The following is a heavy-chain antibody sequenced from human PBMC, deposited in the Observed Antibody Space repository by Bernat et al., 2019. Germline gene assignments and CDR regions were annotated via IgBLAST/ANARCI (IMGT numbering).Heavy chain of an antibody. D-gene: IGHD3-10*01. CDR3: AASNYYGSGSYYGDFDY. V-gene: IGHV4-59*01. J-gene: IGHJ4*02. Sequence: QVQLQESGPGLVKPSETLSLTCTVSGGSISSYYWSWIRQPPGKGLEWIGYIYYSGSTNYNPSLKSRVTISVDTSKNQFSLKLSSVTAADTAVYYCAASNYYGSGSYYGDFDYWGQGTLVTVSS. CDR1: GGSISSYY. CDR2: IYYSGST.